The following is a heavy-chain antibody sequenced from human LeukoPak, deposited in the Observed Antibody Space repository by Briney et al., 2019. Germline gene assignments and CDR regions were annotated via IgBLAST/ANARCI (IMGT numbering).Heavy chain of an antibody. V-gene: IGHV1-69*06. J-gene: IGHJ4*02. Sequence: ASVKVSCKASGGSFSNYAISWVRQAPGQGLEWMGGVIPISGTANYAQKFQGRVTITADKSTNTAYMELSSLRSEDTAVYYCARGASGRVFDYWGQGTLVTVSS. CDR3: ARGASGRVFDY. CDR2: VIPISGTA. CDR1: GGSFSNYA.